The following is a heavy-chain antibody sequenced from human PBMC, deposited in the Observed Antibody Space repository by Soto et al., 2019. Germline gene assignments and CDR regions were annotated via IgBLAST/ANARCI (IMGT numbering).Heavy chain of an antibody. D-gene: IGHD3-22*01. CDR1: GFTFSSYA. CDR2: ISGSGGST. CDR3: AKDQEPIVVVITIDY. V-gene: IGHV3-23*01. J-gene: IGHJ4*02. Sequence: GGSLRLSCAASGFTFSSYAMSWVRQAPGKGLEWVSAISGSGGSTYYADSVKGRFTISRDNSKNTLYLQMNSLRAEDTAVYYCAKDQEPIVVVITIDYWGQGTLVTVSS.